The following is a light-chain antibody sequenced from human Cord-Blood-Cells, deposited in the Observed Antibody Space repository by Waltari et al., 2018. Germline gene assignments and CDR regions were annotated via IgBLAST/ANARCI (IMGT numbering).Light chain of an antibody. CDR1: SSDVGGYNY. CDR2: DGS. CDR3: CSYAGSYFL. Sequence: QSALTQPRSVSGSPGQSVTISCTGTSSDVGGYNYVSWYQQHPGKAPKLMIYDGSKRPSGVPDRLSGSKSGNTASLTISGLQAEDEADYYCCSYAGSYFLFGGGTKLTVL. V-gene: IGLV2-11*01. J-gene: IGLJ2*01.